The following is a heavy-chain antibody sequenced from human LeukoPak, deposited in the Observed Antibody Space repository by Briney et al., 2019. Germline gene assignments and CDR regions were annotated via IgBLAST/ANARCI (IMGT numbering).Heavy chain of an antibody. D-gene: IGHD1-1*01. V-gene: IGHV1-69*05. J-gene: IGHJ4*02. Sequence: SVKVSCKASGGTFSSYAVSWVRQAPGQGLEWMGGIIPIFGTVNYAQKFQGRVTITTDESTSTAYMELSSLRSEDTAVYYCAGGSDWNHIDYWGQGTLVTVSS. CDR1: GGTFSSYA. CDR2: IIPIFGTV. CDR3: AGGSDWNHIDY.